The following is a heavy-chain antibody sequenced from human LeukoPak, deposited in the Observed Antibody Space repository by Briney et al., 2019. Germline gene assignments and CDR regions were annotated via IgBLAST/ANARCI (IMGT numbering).Heavy chain of an antibody. CDR3: AKRFYYENSGQGFDY. D-gene: IGHD3-22*01. CDR2: IYSGGST. CDR1: GFTVSSNY. J-gene: IGHJ4*02. Sequence: GGSLRLSCAASGFTVSSNYMTWVRQAPGKGLEWVSVIYSGGSTYYADSVKGRFTISRDNSKNTLYLQMNSLRVEDTAVYYCAKRFYYENSGQGFDYWGQGTLVTVSS. V-gene: IGHV3-53*01.